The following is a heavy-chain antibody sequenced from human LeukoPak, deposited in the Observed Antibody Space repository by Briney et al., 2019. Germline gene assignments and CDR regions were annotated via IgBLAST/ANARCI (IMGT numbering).Heavy chain of an antibody. D-gene: IGHD4-23*01. CDR2: ISSSSSTI. CDR3: ARERGDYGGSRADWYFDL. CDR1: GFTFSSYS. V-gene: IGHV3-48*01. Sequence: QTGGSLRLSCAASGFTFSSYSMNWVRQAPGKGLEWVSYISSSSSTIYYADSVKGRFTISRDNAKNSLYLQMNSLRAEDTAVYYCARERGDYGGSRADWYFDLWGRGTLVTVSS. J-gene: IGHJ2*01.